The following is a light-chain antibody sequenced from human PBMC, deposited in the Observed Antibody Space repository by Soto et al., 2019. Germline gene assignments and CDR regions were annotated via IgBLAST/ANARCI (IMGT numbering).Light chain of an antibody. J-gene: IGKJ1*01. CDR1: QSIGTW. CDR2: DAS. V-gene: IGKV1-5*01. Sequence: DIQLTQSPSTLSASVGDRVTITCRASQSIGTWLAWYQHRPGEGPKLLIHDASPLESGVPSRFSGSGSATEFSLTISSLESGDSGTYHCQQYATYAPSTFGQGTKVEIK. CDR3: QQYATYAPST.